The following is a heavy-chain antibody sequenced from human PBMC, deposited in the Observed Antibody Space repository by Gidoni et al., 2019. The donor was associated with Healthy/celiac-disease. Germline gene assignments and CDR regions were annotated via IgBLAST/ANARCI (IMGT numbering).Heavy chain of an antibody. Sequence: QVQRVQCGAAWKTPGASVKVSCKASGYTITCYSMHCVRQAPGQGLEWMGRLNPISCGTNDAQKFQGRVTMTRDTSISTAYMELSRLRSDDTAVYLCARGPRIAAAVYYFDYWGQGTLVTVSS. CDR3: ARGPRIAAAVYYFDY. CDR1: GYTITCYS. CDR2: LNPISCGT. D-gene: IGHD6-13*01. V-gene: IGHV1-2*06. J-gene: IGHJ4*02.